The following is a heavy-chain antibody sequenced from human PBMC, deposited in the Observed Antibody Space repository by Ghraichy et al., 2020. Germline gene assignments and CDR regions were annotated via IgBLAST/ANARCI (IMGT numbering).Heavy chain of an antibody. D-gene: IGHD6-13*01. CDR2: FDPEDGET. V-gene: IGHV1-24*01. Sequence: ASVKVSCKVSGYTLTELSMHWVRQAPGKGLEWMGGFDPEDGETIYAQKFQGRVTMTEDTSTDTAYMELSSLRSEDTAVYYCATPNPVTPGIAAAGPSYYYYYGMDVWGQGTTVTVSS. J-gene: IGHJ6*02. CDR1: GYTLTELS. CDR3: ATPNPVTPGIAAAGPSYYYYYGMDV.